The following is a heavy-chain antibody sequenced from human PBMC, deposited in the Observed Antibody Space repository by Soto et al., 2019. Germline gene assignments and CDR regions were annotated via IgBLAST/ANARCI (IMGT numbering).Heavy chain of an antibody. J-gene: IGHJ4*02. CDR1: GGSFSGYY. CDR3: ARGLNYVVY. D-gene: IGHD3-16*01. V-gene: IGHV4-34*01. Sequence: PSETLSLTCAVHGGSFSGYYWSWLRQPPGKGLEWIGEINQSGSTNYNPSLKSRVTISVDTSKNQFSLKVSSVTAADTAVYYCARGLNYVVYWGQGTLVTVSS. CDR2: INQSGST.